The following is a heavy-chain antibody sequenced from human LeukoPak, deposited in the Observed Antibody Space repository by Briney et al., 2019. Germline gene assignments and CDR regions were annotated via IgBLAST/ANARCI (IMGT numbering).Heavy chain of an antibody. CDR1: GYTFTTYA. CDR3: ARGIYCSAGSCPFHFDY. V-gene: IGHV1-18*01. CDR2: ISASLGNR. J-gene: IGHJ4*02. D-gene: IGHD2-15*01. Sequence: ASVKVSCKSSGYTFTTYAISWVRQAPGQGLEWMGWISASLGNRKYVQKFQDRLTMTTDTSTGTAYMELRSLTSDDTAVYYCARGIYCSAGSCPFHFDYWGQGTLVTVSS.